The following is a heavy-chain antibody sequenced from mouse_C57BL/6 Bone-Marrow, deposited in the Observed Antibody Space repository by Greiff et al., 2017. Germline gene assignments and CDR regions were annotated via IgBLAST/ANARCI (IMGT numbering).Heavy chain of an antibody. CDR1: GYTFTSSG. D-gene: IGHD1-1*01. CDR2: IYPRSGNT. V-gene: IGHV1-81*01. Sequence: VQLQQSGAELARPGASVQLSCKASGYTFTSSGISWVKQRTGQGLEWIGEIYPRSGNTYYNEKFKGKATLTADKSSSTAYMELRSLTSEDSAFYFCAKRYYRLFAYWGPAALGTVSA. J-gene: IGHJ3*01. CDR3: AKRYYRLFAY.